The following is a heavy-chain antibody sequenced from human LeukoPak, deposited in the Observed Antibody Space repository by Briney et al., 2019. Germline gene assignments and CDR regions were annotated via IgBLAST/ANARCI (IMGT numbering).Heavy chain of an antibody. V-gene: IGHV3-21*01. CDR2: ISSSSSYI. J-gene: IGHJ3*02. D-gene: IGHD3-22*01. Sequence: GGSLRLSCAASGFIFSSYSMNWVRQAPGKGLEWVSFISSSSSYIYYADSVKGRFTFSRDNARNSLYLQMNSLRAGDTAVYYCARAIDRSGYYYVDAFDIWGQGTMVTVSS. CDR3: ARAIDRSGYYYVDAFDI. CDR1: GFIFSSYS.